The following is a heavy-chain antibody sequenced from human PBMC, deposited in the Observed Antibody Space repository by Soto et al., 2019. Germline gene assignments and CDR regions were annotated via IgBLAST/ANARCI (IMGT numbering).Heavy chain of an antibody. D-gene: IGHD5-18*01. CDR2: VYYSGST. Sequence: SETLSLTCTVSGGSISSGGYYWSWIRQHPGKGLEWIGYVYYSGSTYYNPSLKSRVTISVDTSKNQFSLKPSSVTAADTAVYYCARGPPGYSYGYHYWGQGTLVTVSS. V-gene: IGHV4-31*03. CDR1: GGSISSGGYY. CDR3: ARGPPGYSYGYHY. J-gene: IGHJ4*02.